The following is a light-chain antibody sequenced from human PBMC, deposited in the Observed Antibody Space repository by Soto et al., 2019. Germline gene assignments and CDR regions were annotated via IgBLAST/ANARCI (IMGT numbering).Light chain of an antibody. J-gene: IGKJ2*01. Sequence: EIVMTQSPGTLSVSPGERATLSCRASQDIGTNLAWYQQRPGQAPRLLIYAASSRATDIPARFTGRGSRTEFTLTISSLQSEDFAVYFCQQYNNWPLYTFGQGTKLEI. V-gene: IGKV3-15*01. CDR3: QQYNNWPLYT. CDR1: QDIGTN. CDR2: AAS.